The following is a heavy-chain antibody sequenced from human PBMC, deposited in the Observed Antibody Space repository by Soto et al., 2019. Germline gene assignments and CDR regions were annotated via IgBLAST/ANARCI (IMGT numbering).Heavy chain of an antibody. CDR3: AGAGPALARIGSFDY. J-gene: IGHJ4*02. V-gene: IGHV1-46*01. D-gene: IGHD2-2*01. Sequence: RASVKVSCKASGYTFTNYYMHWVRQAPGQGLEWMGVIHYSGATPTYAQKFQGRVTMARDTSTSTGYVELRSLTSVDTAVYYCAGAGPALARIGSFDYWGQGTLVTVSS. CDR1: GYTFTNYY. CDR2: IHYSGATP.